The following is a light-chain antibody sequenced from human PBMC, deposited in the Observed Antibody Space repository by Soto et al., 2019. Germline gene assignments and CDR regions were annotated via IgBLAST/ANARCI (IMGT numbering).Light chain of an antibody. Sequence: QSVLTQPPSVSAASGQSVTISCSGSSSNIGNNYVSWYRQVPGTAPKLLIYDNNRRPSGISERFSGSKSGTSATLGITGLQTGDEADYYCGTWDNSLSAAVFGGGTQLTVL. CDR3: GTWDNSLSAAV. CDR2: DNN. V-gene: IGLV1-51*01. J-gene: IGLJ7*01. CDR1: SSNIGNNY.